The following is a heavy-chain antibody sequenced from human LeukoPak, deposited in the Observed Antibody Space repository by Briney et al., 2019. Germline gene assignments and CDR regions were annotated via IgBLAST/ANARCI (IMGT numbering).Heavy chain of an antibody. CDR1: GFTFSDYA. V-gene: IGHV3-21*01. D-gene: IGHD1-26*01. CDR3: GVGASSASEFDY. J-gene: IGHJ4*02. Sequence: GGSLRLSCAASGFTFSDYALNWVRQAPGKGLEWISSVTGSSYNKYYAESLKGRVTISRDNAKNSLYLQMDSLRAEDTAVYYCGVGASSASEFDYWGQGTLVTVSS. CDR2: VTGSSYNK.